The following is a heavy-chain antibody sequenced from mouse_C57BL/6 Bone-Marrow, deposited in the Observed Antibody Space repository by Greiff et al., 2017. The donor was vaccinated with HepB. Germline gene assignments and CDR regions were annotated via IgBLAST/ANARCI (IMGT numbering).Heavy chain of an antibody. J-gene: IGHJ3*01. CDR2: ISNLAYSI. Sequence: EVNLVESGGGLVQPGGSLKLSCAASGFTFSDYGMAWVRQAPRKGPEWVAFISNLAYSIYYADTVTGRFTISRENAKNTLYLEMSSLRSEDTAMYYCASLYSNYAWFAYWGQGTLVTVSA. D-gene: IGHD2-5*01. CDR3: ASLYSNYAWFAY. V-gene: IGHV5-15*01. CDR1: GFTFSDYG.